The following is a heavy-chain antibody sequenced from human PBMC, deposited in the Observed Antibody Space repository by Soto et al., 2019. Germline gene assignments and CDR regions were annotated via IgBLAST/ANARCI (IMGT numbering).Heavy chain of an antibody. Sequence: ASVKVSCKASGYTFTSYYMHWVRQAPGQGLEWIGIINPSGGSTSYAQKFQGRVTMTRDTSTSTVYMELSSLRSEDTAVYYCARVQDYGGNSGMGYYYYGMDVWGQGTTVTVSS. J-gene: IGHJ6*02. CDR2: INPSGGST. V-gene: IGHV1-46*01. CDR1: GYTFTSYY. CDR3: ARVQDYGGNSGMGYYYYGMDV. D-gene: IGHD4-17*01.